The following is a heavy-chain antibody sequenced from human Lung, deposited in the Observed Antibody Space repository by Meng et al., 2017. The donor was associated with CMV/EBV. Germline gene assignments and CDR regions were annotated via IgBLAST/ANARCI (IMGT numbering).Heavy chain of an antibody. J-gene: IGHJ5*02. V-gene: IGHV3-30*04. D-gene: IGHD2-15*01. CDR2: ISIDGSSK. CDR3: VRGQLFCSGGSCYQHFDP. CDR1: GFTFSSYD. Sequence: GGSLRLSCAASGFTFSSYDMNWVRQAPGKALEWVAVISIDGSSKFYADSMKGRFTISRDNSKNTLSLQMNSLRAEDTALYYCVRGQLFCSGGSCYQHFDPWGQGTLVTVSS.